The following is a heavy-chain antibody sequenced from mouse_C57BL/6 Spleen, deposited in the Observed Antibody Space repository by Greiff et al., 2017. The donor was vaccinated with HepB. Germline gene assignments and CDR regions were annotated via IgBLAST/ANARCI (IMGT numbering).Heavy chain of an antibody. J-gene: IGHJ3*01. D-gene: IGHD1-1*02. CDR1: GFSLTSYA. CDR2: IWTGGGT. Sequence: VQLVESGPGLVSPSQSLSITCTVSGFSLTSYAISWVRQPPGKGLEWFGVIWTGGGTNYYSALKFSLSFSKDNSKSQVFLKMNSLHTDDTVRYYCTMYCGVLFAYWGPGSRVTVST. CDR3: TMYCGVLFAY. V-gene: IGHV2-9-1*01.